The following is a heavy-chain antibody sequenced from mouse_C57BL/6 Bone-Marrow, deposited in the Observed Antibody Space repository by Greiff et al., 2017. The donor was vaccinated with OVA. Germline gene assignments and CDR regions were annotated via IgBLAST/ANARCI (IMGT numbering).Heavy chain of an antibody. CDR2: IRNKANNHAT. CDR1: GFTFSDAW. Sequence: EVKVEESGGGLVQPGGSMKLSCAASGFTFSDAWMDWVRQSPEKGLEWVAEIRNKANNHATYYAKSGKGRFTISRDDSKSSVYLQMNSLRAEDAGIYYCTREVTTGPWFAYWGQGTLVTVSA. D-gene: IGHD2-2*01. CDR3: TREVTTGPWFAY. J-gene: IGHJ3*01. V-gene: IGHV6-6*01.